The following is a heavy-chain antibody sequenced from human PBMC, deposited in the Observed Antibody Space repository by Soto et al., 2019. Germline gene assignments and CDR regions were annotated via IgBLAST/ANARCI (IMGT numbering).Heavy chain of an antibody. CDR2: IIPILGIA. J-gene: IGHJ4*02. Sequence: QVQLVQSGAEVKKPGSSVQVSCKASGGTFSSYTISWVRQAPGQGLEWMGRIIPILGIANYAQKFQGRVPITADKSTSTAYMELSSLRSEDTAVYYCARGSYDCSGGSCYSYWGQGTLVTVSS. CDR3: ARGSYDCSGGSCYSY. V-gene: IGHV1-69*02. CDR1: GGTFSSYT. D-gene: IGHD2-15*01.